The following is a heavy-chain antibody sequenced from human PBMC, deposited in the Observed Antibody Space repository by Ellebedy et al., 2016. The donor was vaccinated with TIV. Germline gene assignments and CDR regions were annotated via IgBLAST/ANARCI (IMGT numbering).Heavy chain of an antibody. CDR1: GGSVSSTRYY. CDR2: VFYSGSP. V-gene: IGHV4-39*01. J-gene: IGHJ4*02. D-gene: IGHD2-21*02. Sequence: MPSETLSLTCSVSGGSVSSTRYYWAWIRQPPGKGLEYIGSVFYSGSPSYNPSFKSRVTLSADTSKNQFSLHLRTVTAADTAVYYCARTDPWQPIDDWGQGILVSVSS. CDR3: ARTDPWQPIDD.